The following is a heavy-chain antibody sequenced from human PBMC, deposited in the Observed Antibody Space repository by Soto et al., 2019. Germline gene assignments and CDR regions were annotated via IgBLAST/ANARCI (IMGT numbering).Heavy chain of an antibody. V-gene: IGHV1-18*01. D-gene: IGHD2-8*01. CDR2: ISGYNGDT. CDR1: GYTFTRYG. CDR3: AKNGQPPYYYYGLDA. J-gene: IGHJ6*02. Sequence: ASVKVSCKASGYTFTRYGISWVRQAPGQGLEWMGWISGYNGDTNYAQKFQGRVSMTIDTSATTAYMELRSLTSDDTAVYYCAKNGQPPYYYYGLDAWGQGTQVTGSS.